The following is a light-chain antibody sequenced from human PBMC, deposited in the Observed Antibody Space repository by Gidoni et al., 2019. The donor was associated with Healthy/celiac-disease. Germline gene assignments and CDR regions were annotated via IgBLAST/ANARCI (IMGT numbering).Light chain of an antibody. Sequence: IVMTQSPATLSGSPGERATLSCRASQSVSSNLAWYQQKPGQAPRLLIYGASTRATGIPARFSGSGSGTEFTLTISSLQSEDFAVYYCQQYNNWPPLTFGGXTKVEIK. CDR2: GAS. V-gene: IGKV3-15*01. J-gene: IGKJ4*01. CDR1: QSVSSN. CDR3: QQYNNWPPLT.